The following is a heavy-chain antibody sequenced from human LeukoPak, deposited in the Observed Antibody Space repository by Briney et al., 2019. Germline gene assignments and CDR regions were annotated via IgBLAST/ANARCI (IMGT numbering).Heavy chain of an antibody. CDR3: AREGRGEPTMVAFDI. J-gene: IGHJ3*02. Sequence: PGGSLRLSCAASGFTFTDYWMHWVRQAPGKGLEWVANIKEDGSEKYYVDSVKGRFTISRDNAENSLYLQMNSLRVEDTAVYYCAREGRGEPTMVAFDIWGQGTMVTVSS. CDR2: IKEDGSEK. V-gene: IGHV3-7*01. D-gene: IGHD3-10*01. CDR1: GFTFTDYW.